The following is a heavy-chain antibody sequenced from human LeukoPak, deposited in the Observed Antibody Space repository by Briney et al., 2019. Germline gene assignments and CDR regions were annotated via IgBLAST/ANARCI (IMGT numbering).Heavy chain of an antibody. J-gene: IGHJ4*02. D-gene: IGHD6-19*01. CDR2: IKSKTDGGTT. V-gene: IGHV3-15*01. CDR1: GFTFCNAW. CDR3: TARSGWEFAY. Sequence: GGSLRLSCAASGFTFCNAWMSWVRQAPGKGLEWVGRIKSKTDGGTTDYAAPVKGRFTISRDDSKNTLYLQMNSLKTEDTAVYYCTARSGWEFAYCSQGTLVTVSS.